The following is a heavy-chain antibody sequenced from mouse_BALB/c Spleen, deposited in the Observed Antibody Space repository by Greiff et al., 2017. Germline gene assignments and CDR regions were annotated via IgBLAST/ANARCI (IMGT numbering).Heavy chain of an antibody. CDR3: ARLYGSSYDYAMDY. CDR2: ISSGGSYT. V-gene: IGHV5-6*01. CDR1: GFTFSSYG. Sequence: DVQLVESGGDLVKPGGSLKLSCAASGFTFSSYGMSWVRQTPDKRLEWVATISSGGSYTYYPDSVKGRFTISRDNAKNTLYLQMSSLKSEDTAMYYCARLYGSSYDYAMDYWGQGTSVTVSS. J-gene: IGHJ4*01. D-gene: IGHD1-1*01.